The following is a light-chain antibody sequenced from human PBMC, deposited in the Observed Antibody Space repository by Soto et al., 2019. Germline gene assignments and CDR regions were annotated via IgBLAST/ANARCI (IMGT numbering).Light chain of an antibody. J-gene: IGKJ1*01. Sequence: DIQMTQSPSTLSASVGDRVTITCRASQSISSWLAWYQQKPGKAPKLLIYKATTLESGVPSRFSGSGSVTEVTLSISSLQPDDFAYYYCQQYNGHSSFGQGTTVEI. CDR1: QSISSW. CDR3: QQYNGHSS. V-gene: IGKV1-5*03. CDR2: KAT.